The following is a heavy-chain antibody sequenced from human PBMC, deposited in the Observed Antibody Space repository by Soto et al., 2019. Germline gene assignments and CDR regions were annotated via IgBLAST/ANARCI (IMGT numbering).Heavy chain of an antibody. D-gene: IGHD3-3*01. Sequence: PGGSLRLSCAASGFTFSDFYMSWVRQAPGKGLEWISVITYGGSNKYYADSVKGRFTISRDNSKNTLYLQMNSLRAEDTAVYYCAKGGDDYDFWSGYYYYYYGMDVWGQGTTVTVS. V-gene: IGHV3-30*18. CDR2: ITYGGSNK. CDR1: GFTFSDFY. CDR3: AKGGDDYDFWSGYYYYYYGMDV. J-gene: IGHJ6*02.